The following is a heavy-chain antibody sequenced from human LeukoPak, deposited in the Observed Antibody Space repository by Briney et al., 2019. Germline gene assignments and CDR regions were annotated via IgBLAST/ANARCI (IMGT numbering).Heavy chain of an antibody. CDR3: TREGLNDYNNPTDAFDI. J-gene: IGHJ3*02. Sequence: SETLSLTCAVSGGSISSANWWSWVRQPPGKGLEWIGEIHHSGTTTYNSSLKSRLSISVNKSKNQFSLTLNSVTAADTAVYFCTREGLNDYNNPTDAFDIWGQGTLVTVSS. CDR2: IHHSGTT. V-gene: IGHV4-4*02. CDR1: GGSISSANW. D-gene: IGHD4-11*01.